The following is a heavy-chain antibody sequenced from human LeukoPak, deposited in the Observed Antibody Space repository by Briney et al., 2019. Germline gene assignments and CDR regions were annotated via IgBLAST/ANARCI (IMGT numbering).Heavy chain of an antibody. V-gene: IGHV3-21*01. Sequence: PGGSLRLSCAASGFTFSSYSMNWVRQAPGKGLEWVSSISSSSSYICYADSVKGRFTISRDNAKNSLYLQMNSLRAEDTAVYYCARVGQRQQLVHLPHPLDYWGQGTLVTVSS. CDR3: ARVGQRQQLVHLPHPLDY. CDR2: ISSSSSYI. D-gene: IGHD6-13*01. CDR1: GFTFSSYS. J-gene: IGHJ4*02.